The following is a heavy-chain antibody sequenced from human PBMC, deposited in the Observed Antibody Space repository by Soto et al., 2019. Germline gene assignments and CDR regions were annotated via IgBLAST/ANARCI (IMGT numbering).Heavy chain of an antibody. V-gene: IGHV1-69*06. J-gene: IGHJ2*01. CDR1: EDTVRNYA. D-gene: IGHD3-22*01. Sequence: QVELVQSGAEVKKPGSSVKVSCQASEDTVRNYAISWVRQAPGQGLEWMGGIIPIFGTANYAQKFQGRVTITADTSANTVYLELSSLRSEDTAVYYCASTQYDISAYYSWYLGLWGRGTLVNVSS. CDR2: IIPIFGTA. CDR3: ASTQYDISAYYSWYLGL.